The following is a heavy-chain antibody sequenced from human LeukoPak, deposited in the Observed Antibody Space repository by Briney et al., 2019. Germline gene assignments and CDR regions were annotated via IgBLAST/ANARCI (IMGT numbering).Heavy chain of an antibody. Sequence: KPGGSLRLSCAASGFTFSSYSMNWVRQAPGKGLEWVSSISSSSTYIYYADSVKGRLTISRDNAKNSLYLQMNSLRAEDTAVYYCAIEPPVVVPAAILDYWGQGTLVTVSS. CDR1: GFTFSSYS. J-gene: IGHJ4*02. CDR3: AIEPPVVVPAAILDY. V-gene: IGHV3-21*01. D-gene: IGHD2-2*02. CDR2: ISSSSTYI.